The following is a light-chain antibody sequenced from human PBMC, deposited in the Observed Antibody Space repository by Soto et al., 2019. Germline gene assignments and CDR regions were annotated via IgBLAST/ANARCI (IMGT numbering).Light chain of an antibody. J-gene: IGLJ2*01. V-gene: IGLV1-44*01. CDR2: SNN. CDR3: AAWGDSLNCPV. Sequence: QSVLTQPPSASGTPGQRVTISCSGSSSNIGSNTVNWYQQLPGTAPKLLIYSNNQRPSGVPDRFSGSKSGTSASLAISGLQSEDEADYYCAAWGDSLNCPVFGGGTKLTVL. CDR1: SSNIGSNT.